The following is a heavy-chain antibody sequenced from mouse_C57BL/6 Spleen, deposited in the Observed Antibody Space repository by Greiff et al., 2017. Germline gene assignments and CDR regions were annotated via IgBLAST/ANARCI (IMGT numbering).Heavy chain of an antibody. Sequence: VQLQQPGAELVRPGSSVKLSCKASGYTFTSYWMDWVKQRPGQGLEWIGNIYPSDSETHYNQKLKDKATLTVDKSTSTAYMHISSLTSEDSAVYYCARGAGTHAMDYWGQGTSVTVSS. CDR3: ARGAGTHAMDY. CDR1: GYTFTSYW. D-gene: IGHD4-1*01. CDR2: IYPSDSET. V-gene: IGHV1-61*01. J-gene: IGHJ4*01.